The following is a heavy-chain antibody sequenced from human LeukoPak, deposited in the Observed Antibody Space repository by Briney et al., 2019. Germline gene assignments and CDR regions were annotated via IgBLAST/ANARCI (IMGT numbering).Heavy chain of an antibody. D-gene: IGHD3-9*01. CDR3: ARDIFLTGPHDAFDI. CDR2: ISSSGSTI. J-gene: IGHJ3*02. CDR1: GFTFSDYY. Sequence: PGGSLRLSCAASGFTFSDYYMSWIRQAPGKGLEWVSYISSSGSTIYYADSVKGRFTISRDNAKNSLYLQMNSLRAEDTGVYYCARDIFLTGPHDAFDIWGQGTMVTVSS. V-gene: IGHV3-11*01.